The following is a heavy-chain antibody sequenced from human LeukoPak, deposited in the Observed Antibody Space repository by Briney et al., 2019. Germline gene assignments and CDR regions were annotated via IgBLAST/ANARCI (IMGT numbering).Heavy chain of an antibody. CDR1: GFTFSSYA. D-gene: IGHD2-2*01. J-gene: IGHJ4*02. Sequence: GGSLRLSCAASGFTFSSYAMSWVRQAPGKGLEWVSAIRGSGGSTYYADSVKGRFTISRDNSKNTLYLQMNSLRAEDTAVYYCAKDIVVVPAATFDYWGQGTLVTVSS. V-gene: IGHV3-23*01. CDR3: AKDIVVVPAATFDY. CDR2: IRGSGGST.